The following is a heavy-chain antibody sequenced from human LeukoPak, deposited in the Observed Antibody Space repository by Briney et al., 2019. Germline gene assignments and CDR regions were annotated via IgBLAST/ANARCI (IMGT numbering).Heavy chain of an antibody. Sequence: QPGGSLRLSCAASRFTCSSYQMNWVRPAQGKGLEWVSYISDSGSTIYYADCVKGRFTISRDNAKNSLYLQMNSLRAEDTAVYYCARGYSGIDYWGQGTLVTVSS. J-gene: IGHJ4*02. V-gene: IGHV3-48*03. CDR3: ARGYSGIDY. CDR2: ISDSGSTI. D-gene: IGHD1-26*01. CDR1: RFTCSSYQ.